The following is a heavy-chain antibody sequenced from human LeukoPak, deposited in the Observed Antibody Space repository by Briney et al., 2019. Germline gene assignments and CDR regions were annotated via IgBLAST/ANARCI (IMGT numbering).Heavy chain of an antibody. CDR2: IIPIFGTA. CDR3: AKVKNGGATLFDY. D-gene: IGHD3-10*01. Sequence: SVKVSCKASGGTFSSYAISWVRQAPGQGLEWMGGIIPIFGTANYAQKFQGRVTITADESTSTAYMELSSLRAEDTAVYYCAKVKNGGATLFDYWGQGTLVTVSS. J-gene: IGHJ4*02. V-gene: IGHV1-69*13. CDR1: GGTFSSYA.